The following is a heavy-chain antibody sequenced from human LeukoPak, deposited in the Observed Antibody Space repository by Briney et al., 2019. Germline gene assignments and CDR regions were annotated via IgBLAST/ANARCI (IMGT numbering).Heavy chain of an antibody. J-gene: IGHJ3*02. Sequence: SVKVSCKASGGTFSSYAISWVRQAPGQGLEWMGRIIPILGIANYAQKFQGRVAITADKSTSTAYMELSSLRSEGTAVYYCARDTERNAFDIWGQGTMVTVSS. CDR2: IIPILGIA. V-gene: IGHV1-69*04. CDR3: ARDTERNAFDI. CDR1: GGTFSSYA. D-gene: IGHD4-17*01.